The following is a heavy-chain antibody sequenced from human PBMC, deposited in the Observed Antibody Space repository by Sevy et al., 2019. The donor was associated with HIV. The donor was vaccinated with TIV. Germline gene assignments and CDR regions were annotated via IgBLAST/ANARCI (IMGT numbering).Heavy chain of an antibody. D-gene: IGHD3-9*01. Sequence: ASVKVSCKASGYTFTGYYMHWVRQAPGQGLEWMGWINPNSGGTNYAQKFQGRVTMTRDTSISTAYMELGRLRSDDTAVYYCARAEVGVLRYFDWLPPTGYYYYYMDVWGKGTTVTVSS. CDR3: ARAEVGVLRYFDWLPPTGYYYYYMDV. J-gene: IGHJ6*03. CDR1: GYTFTGYY. CDR2: INPNSGGT. V-gene: IGHV1-2*02.